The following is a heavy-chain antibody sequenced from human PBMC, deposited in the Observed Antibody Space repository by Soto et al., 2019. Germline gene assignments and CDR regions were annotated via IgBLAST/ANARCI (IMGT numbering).Heavy chain of an antibody. Sequence: ASVKVSCKASGYTFTSYGISWVRQAPGQGLEWMGWISAYNGNTNYAQKPQGRVTMTTDTSTSTAYMELRSLRSDDTAVYYCARMTPPYDYIWGSYRYFDYWGQGTLVTVSS. CDR3: ARMTPPYDYIWGSYRYFDY. V-gene: IGHV1-18*01. CDR2: ISAYNGNT. D-gene: IGHD3-16*02. CDR1: GYTFTSYG. J-gene: IGHJ4*02.